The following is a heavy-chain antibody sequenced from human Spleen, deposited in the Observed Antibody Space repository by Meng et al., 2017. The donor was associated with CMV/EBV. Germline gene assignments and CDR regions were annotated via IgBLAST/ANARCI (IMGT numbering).Heavy chain of an antibody. CDR3: TRAAFFYDSSAHMAY. D-gene: IGHD3-22*01. J-gene: IGHJ4*02. V-gene: IGHV1-46*01. Sequence: ASVKVSCKAFGYSFTGYYIQWVRQAPGQGPEWMGIINPSGGSTNYAQKFQGRVTMTRDTSTSTVYMELSSLRYEDTAVYYCTRAAFFYDSSAHMAYWGQGTLVTVSS. CDR1: GYSFTGYY. CDR2: INPSGGST.